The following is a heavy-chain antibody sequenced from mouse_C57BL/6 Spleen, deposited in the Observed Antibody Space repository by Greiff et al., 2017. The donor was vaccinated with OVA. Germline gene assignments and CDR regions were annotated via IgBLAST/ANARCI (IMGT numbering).Heavy chain of an antibody. CDR3: ARLLLRYYAMDY. J-gene: IGHJ4*01. V-gene: IGHV1-54*01. CDR2: FNPGSGGT. Sequence: QVQLQQSGAELVRPGTSVKVSCKASGYAFTNYLIEWVKQRPGQGLEWIGVFNPGSGGTNYNEKFKGKATLTADKSSSTAYMQLSSLTSEDSAVYFCARLLLRYYAMDYWGQGTSVTVSS. D-gene: IGHD1-1*01. CDR1: GYAFTNYL.